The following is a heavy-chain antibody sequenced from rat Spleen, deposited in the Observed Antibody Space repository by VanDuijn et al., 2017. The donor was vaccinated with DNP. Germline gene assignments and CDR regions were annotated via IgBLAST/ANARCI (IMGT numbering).Heavy chain of an antibody. CDR1: GYSITSHY. V-gene: IGHV3-1*01. Sequence: EVQLQQSGPGLVRPSQSLSLTCSVTGYSITSHYWGWIRKFPGNKMEWIGHISYSGSTTYNPSLKSRISITRDTSKNHFFLQLNSVTTEDTATYYCARWTYFFDYWGQGVMVTVSS. CDR2: ISYSGST. J-gene: IGHJ2*01. CDR3: ARWTYFFDY.